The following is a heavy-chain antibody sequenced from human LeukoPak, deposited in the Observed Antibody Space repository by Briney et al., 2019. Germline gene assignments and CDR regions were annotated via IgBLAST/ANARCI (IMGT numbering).Heavy chain of an antibody. CDR2: INPNSGGT. Sequence: ASVKVSCKASGYTFTTYGISWVRQAPGQGLEWMGWINPNSGGTNYAQKFQGWVTMTRDTSISTAYMELSRLRSDDTAVYYCARTRAMITSGGWGRDRPFDAFDIWGQGTMVTVSS. CDR3: ARTRAMITSGGWGRDRPFDAFDI. D-gene: IGHD3-16*01. J-gene: IGHJ3*02. V-gene: IGHV1-2*04. CDR1: GYTFTTYG.